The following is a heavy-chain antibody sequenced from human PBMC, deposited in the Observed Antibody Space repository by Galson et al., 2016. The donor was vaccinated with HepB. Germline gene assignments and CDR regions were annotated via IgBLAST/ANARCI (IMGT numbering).Heavy chain of an antibody. D-gene: IGHD2-15*01. V-gene: IGHV1-18*01. CDR2: LSAYNGAT. J-gene: IGHJ4*02. CDR3: ARVGLYSGNYSLAY. Sequence: SVKVSCKASGYTFNSYGITWVRQAPGQGLEWMGWLSAYNGATNYAQNFQGRVTRTKERVTTTAYMELRSLRFDVTAVYYWARVGLYSGNYSLAYWGQGTLVSVSS. CDR1: GYTFNSYG.